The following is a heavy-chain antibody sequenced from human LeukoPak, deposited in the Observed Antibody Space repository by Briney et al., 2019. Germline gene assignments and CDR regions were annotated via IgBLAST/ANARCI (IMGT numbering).Heavy chain of an antibody. V-gene: IGHV1-46*01. CDR3: AKGGAAAGLLEGNWFDP. D-gene: IGHD6-13*01. Sequence: ASVKVSCKASGYTFSSYYMHWVRQAPGQGLEWMGIINPSGGSTSYAQKFQGRVTMTRDMSTSTVYMELSSLRSEDTAVYYCAKGGAAAGLLEGNWFDPWGQGTLVTVSS. CDR1: GYTFSSYY. CDR2: INPSGGST. J-gene: IGHJ5*02.